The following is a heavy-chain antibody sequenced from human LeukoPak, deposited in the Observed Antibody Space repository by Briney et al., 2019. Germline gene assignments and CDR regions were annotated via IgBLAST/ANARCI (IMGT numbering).Heavy chain of an antibody. CDR3: TRGHPNMDTDAFDI. Sequence: GGSLRLSCAASGFTFSSYAMSWVRQAPGKGLEWVSAISGSGGSTYYADSVKGRFTISRDNSRNTLYLQMNSLRAEDTAVYYCTRGHPNMDTDAFDIWGQGTMVTVSP. D-gene: IGHD5-18*01. V-gene: IGHV3-23*01. J-gene: IGHJ3*02. CDR2: ISGSGGST. CDR1: GFTFSSYA.